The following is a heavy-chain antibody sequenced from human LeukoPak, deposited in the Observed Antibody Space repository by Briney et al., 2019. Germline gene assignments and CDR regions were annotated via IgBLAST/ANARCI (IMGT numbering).Heavy chain of an antibody. CDR1: GYSFRRNG. CDR3: ARDANYAFDY. D-gene: IGHD3-16*01. V-gene: IGHV1-18*01. Sequence: GASVKVSCKSSGYSFRRNGISWVRQAPGQGLEWMAWISANSGNTNYAQNFQGRVTLTTDTSTSTAYMELRSLRSDDTAVYYCARDANYAFDYWGQGTLVTVSS. CDR2: ISANSGNT. J-gene: IGHJ4*02.